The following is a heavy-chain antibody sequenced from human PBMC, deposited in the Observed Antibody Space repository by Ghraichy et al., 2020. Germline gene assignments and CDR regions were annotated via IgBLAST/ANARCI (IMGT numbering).Heavy chain of an antibody. V-gene: IGHV4-4*09. CDR1: GGSISSYY. Sequence: SETLSLTCTVSGGSISSYYWSWIRQPPGKGLEWIGYIYTSGSTNYNPSLKSRVTISVDTSKNQFSLKLSSVTAADTAVYYCARRSRYCSSTSCPENWFDPWGQGTLVTVSS. J-gene: IGHJ5*02. CDR2: IYTSGST. CDR3: ARRSRYCSSTSCPENWFDP. D-gene: IGHD2-2*01.